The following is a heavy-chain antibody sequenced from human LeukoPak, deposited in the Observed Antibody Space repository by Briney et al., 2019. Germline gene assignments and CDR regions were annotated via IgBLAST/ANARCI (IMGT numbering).Heavy chain of an antibody. Sequence: PGGSLRLSCAASGFTFSSYGMSWVRQAPGKGLEWVSAIRGSGGSTYYADSVKGRFTISRDNSKNTLYLQMNSLRAEDTAVYYCAKGGIVVVVANELPVPFFDYWGQGTLVTVSS. V-gene: IGHV3-23*01. CDR3: AKGGIVVVVANELPVPFFDY. D-gene: IGHD2-15*01. CDR1: GFTFSSYG. J-gene: IGHJ4*02. CDR2: IRGSGGST.